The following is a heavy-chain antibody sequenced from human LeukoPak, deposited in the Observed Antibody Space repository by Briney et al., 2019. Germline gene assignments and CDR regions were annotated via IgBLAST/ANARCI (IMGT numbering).Heavy chain of an antibody. J-gene: IGHJ6*02. CDR1: GGTFSSYA. CDR2: IIPIFGTA. D-gene: IGHD3-3*01. Sequence: ASVKVSCTASGGTFSSYAISWVRQAPGQGLEWMGGIIPIFGTANYAQKFQGRVTITADESTSTAYMELSSLRSEDTAVYYCARGLRFLTHLLSADYYYGMDVWGQGTTVTVSS. CDR3: ARGLRFLTHLLSADYYYGMDV. V-gene: IGHV1-69*13.